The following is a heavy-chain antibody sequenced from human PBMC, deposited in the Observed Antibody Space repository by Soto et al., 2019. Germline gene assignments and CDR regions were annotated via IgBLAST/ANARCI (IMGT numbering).Heavy chain of an antibody. CDR2: ISYDGDNK. J-gene: IGHJ4*02. CDR3: ARGGALGVTAPMDY. Sequence: QVQLVESGGGVVQPGRSLRLSCAASEFTFSSYAVHWVRQAPGKGLEWVAVISYDGDNKYYADSVKGRFTISRDNSKNTLYLQMNSLRAEDTAVYYCARGGALGVTAPMDYWGQGTLVTVSS. V-gene: IGHV3-30-3*01. D-gene: IGHD2-21*02. CDR1: EFTFSSYA.